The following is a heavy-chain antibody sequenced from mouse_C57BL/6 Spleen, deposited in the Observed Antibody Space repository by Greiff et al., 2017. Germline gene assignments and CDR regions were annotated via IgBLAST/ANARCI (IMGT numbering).Heavy chain of an antibody. V-gene: IGHV5-17*01. CDR3: ARGLSMDY. CDR1: GFTFSDYG. CDR2: ISSGSSTI. Sequence: DVKLVESGGGLVKPGGSLKLSCAASGFTFSDYGMHWVRQAPEKGLEWVAYISSGSSTIYYAATVKGRFTISRDNAKNTLFLQMTSLRSEATAMYYCARGLSMDYWGQGTSVTVSS. J-gene: IGHJ4*01.